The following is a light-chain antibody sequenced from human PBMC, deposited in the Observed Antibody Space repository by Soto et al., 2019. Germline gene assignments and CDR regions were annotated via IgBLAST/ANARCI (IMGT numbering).Light chain of an antibody. CDR1: QSVNNNY. J-gene: IGKJ1*01. CDR2: DAS. V-gene: IGKV3-20*01. Sequence: EIVLTHSPGTLSLSPGERAALSCRASQSVNNNYLAWYQQKPGQAPRLVIYDASNRATGIPDRFSASGSGTDFTLTISRLEPEDFAVYYCQQYSSSPLTFGQGTKVGIK. CDR3: QQYSSSPLT.